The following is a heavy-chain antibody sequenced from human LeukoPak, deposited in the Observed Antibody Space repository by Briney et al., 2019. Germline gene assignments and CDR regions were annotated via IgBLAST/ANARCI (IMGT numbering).Heavy chain of an antibody. CDR1: GFTLSSYA. J-gene: IGHJ4*02. Sequence: PGGSLRLSCAASGFTLSSYAMHWVRQAPGKGLEWVAVISYDGSKKYYADSVKGQFTISRDKSKNTMYLQMKSLRVEDRAIYYCEKDDRLLQSESWGQGTPVTVSS. CDR2: ISYDGSKK. V-gene: IGHV3-30*04. D-gene: IGHD5-24*01. CDR3: EKDDRLLQSES.